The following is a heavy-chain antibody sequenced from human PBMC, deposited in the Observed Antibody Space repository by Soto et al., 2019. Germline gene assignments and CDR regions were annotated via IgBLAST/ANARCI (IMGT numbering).Heavy chain of an antibody. D-gene: IGHD3-3*01. CDR1: GFTFSSYG. CDR3: ARDGYYDFWSGSYRGFDY. CDR2: IKQDGSEK. V-gene: IGHV3-7*01. Sequence: EVQLVESGGGLVQPGGSLRLSCVASGFTFSSYGMSWVRQAPGKGLEWMANIKQDGSEKYYVDSVKGRFTISRDNAKNSLYLQMNSLRAEDTAVYYCARDGYYDFWSGSYRGFDYWGQGTLVTVSS. J-gene: IGHJ4*02.